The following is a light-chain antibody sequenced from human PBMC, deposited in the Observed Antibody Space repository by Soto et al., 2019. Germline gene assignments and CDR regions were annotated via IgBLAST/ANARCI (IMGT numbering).Light chain of an antibody. CDR1: QSVSSN. J-gene: IGKJ1*01. V-gene: IGKV3-15*01. CDR3: QQYNNWPGT. CDR2: GAS. Sequence: EIVMTQSPATLSVSPGERATLSCRASQSVSSNLAWYQQKPGQAPRLLIYGASTRATGMPARFSGSGSGTEYTHPISSLQSKDFAVYYCQQYNNWPGTFGQGTKVEIK.